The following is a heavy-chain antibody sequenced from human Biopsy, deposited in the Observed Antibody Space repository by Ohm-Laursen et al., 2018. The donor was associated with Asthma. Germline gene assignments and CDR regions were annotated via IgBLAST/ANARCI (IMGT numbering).Heavy chain of an antibody. CDR1: GGMFANYA. CDR3: ARPGPNRDILYYYYHMDV. J-gene: IGHJ6*02. D-gene: IGHD3-3*02. CDR2: ISPIFGSS. Sequence: SVKASCKASGGMFANYAISWVRQAPGLGLEWMGGISPIFGSSNYAQRCQGRVTITADIFTRTVYMELSGLRFDDTAIYYCARPGPNRDILYYYYHMDVWGQGTTVIVSS. V-gene: IGHV1-69*06.